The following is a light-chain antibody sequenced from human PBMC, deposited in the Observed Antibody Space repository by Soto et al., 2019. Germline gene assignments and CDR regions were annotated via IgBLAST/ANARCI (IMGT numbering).Light chain of an antibody. CDR1: NTGSKS. V-gene: IGLV3-21*02. Sequence: SYELTQPPSVSVAPGQTARITCGGNNTGSKSVHWYQQKPGQAPVLVVYDDSDRPSGIPERFSGSDSGNTATLTISRVEAGDEADYYCQVWDSSSDHYVFGTGTKVTVL. J-gene: IGLJ1*01. CDR3: QVWDSSSDHYV. CDR2: DDS.